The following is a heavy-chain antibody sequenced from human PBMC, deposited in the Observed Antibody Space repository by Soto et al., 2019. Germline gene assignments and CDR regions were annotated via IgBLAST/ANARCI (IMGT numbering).Heavy chain of an antibody. Sequence: QITLNESGPTVVKPTETLTLTCTFSGFSLTTSGVGVGWFRQSPGKAPEWLALIDWDDDKRYSTSLKSRLTIHKDTSTNQVVLTMANVDPADTATYYCAHRVLRTVFGLVTTTAIYFDFWGQGTPVVVSS. CDR3: AHRVLRTVFGLVTTTAIYFDF. CDR2: IDWDDDK. J-gene: IGHJ4*02. V-gene: IGHV2-5*02. CDR1: GFSLTTSGVG. D-gene: IGHD3-3*01.